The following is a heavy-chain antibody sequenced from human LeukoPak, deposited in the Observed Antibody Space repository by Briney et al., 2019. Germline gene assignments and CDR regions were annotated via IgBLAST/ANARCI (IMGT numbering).Heavy chain of an antibody. D-gene: IGHD3-3*01. CDR2: ISDSGGKT. CDR3: AKDTDWSGYYQGSDY. Sequence: GESLKISCAASGFAFSSYGMSWVRQAPGKGLEWVSDISDSGGKTYYADSVKGRFTISRDNSKNTLYLQMNSLRAEDTAVYYCAKDTDWSGYYQGSDYWGQGTLVTVSS. V-gene: IGHV3-23*01. CDR1: GFAFSSYG. J-gene: IGHJ4*02.